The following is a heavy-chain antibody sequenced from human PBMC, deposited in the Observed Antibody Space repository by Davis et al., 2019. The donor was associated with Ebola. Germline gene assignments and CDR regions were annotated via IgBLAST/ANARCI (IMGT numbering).Heavy chain of an antibody. Sequence: PSETLSLTCTVSGGSISSGTYYWGWIRQPPGKGLEWIGSIHYSGSTYYNPSLKNRVTISVDTSKNQFSLKLNSVTAADTAVYYCARGHNYAHEYWGQGTLVTVSS. CDR3: ARGHNYAHEY. CDR2: IHYSGST. CDR1: GGSISSGTYY. V-gene: IGHV4-39*02. D-gene: IGHD4-11*01. J-gene: IGHJ4*02.